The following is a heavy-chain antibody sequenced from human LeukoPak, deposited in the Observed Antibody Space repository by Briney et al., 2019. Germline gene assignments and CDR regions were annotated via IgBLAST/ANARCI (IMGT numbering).Heavy chain of an antibody. Sequence: PSETLSLTCAVSGYSISSGYYWGWIRPPPGKGLEWIGSIYHSGSTYYNPSLKSRVTISVDTSKNQFSLKLSSVTAADTAVYYCARLRMGMGSVDYWGQGTLVTVPS. CDR2: IYHSGST. CDR1: GYSISSGYY. V-gene: IGHV4-38-2*01. D-gene: IGHD7-27*01. J-gene: IGHJ4*02. CDR3: ARLRMGMGSVDY.